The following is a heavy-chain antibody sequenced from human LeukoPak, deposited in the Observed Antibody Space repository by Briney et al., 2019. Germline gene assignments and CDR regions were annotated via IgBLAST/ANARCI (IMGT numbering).Heavy chain of an antibody. Sequence: PGGSLRLSCAASGFTFSNAWMSWVRQAPGKGLEWVGRIKSKTDGGTTDYAAPVKGRFTISRDDSKNTLYLQMNSLKTEDTAVYYCTTGYCSSTSCYKSLFDYWGQGTLVTVSS. D-gene: IGHD2-2*02. CDR2: IKSKTDGGTT. J-gene: IGHJ4*02. CDR1: GFTFSNAW. V-gene: IGHV3-15*01. CDR3: TTGYCSSTSCYKSLFDY.